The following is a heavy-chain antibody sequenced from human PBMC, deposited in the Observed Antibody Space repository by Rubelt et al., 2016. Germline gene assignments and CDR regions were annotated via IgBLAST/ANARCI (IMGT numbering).Heavy chain of an antibody. CDR3: ARERDDYGDY. CDR1: GGTFSSYA. D-gene: IGHD5-24*01. J-gene: IGHJ4*02. Sequence: QVQLVQSGAEVKKPGSSVKVSCKASGGTFSSYAISWVRQAPGQGLEWMGWISAYNGNTNYAQKLQGRVTRTTDTCTSTAYMELRSLRSDDTSVYYCARERDDYGDYWGQGTLVTVSS. CDR2: ISAYNGNT. V-gene: IGHV1-18*01.